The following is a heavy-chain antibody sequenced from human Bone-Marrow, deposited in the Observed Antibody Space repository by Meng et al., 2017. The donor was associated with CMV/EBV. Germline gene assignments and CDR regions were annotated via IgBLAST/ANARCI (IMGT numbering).Heavy chain of an antibody. J-gene: IGHJ3*02. CDR1: GYTFTSYG. Sequence: ASVKVSCKASGYTFTSYGISWVRQAPGQGLEWMGWISAYNGNTNYAQKLQGRVTMTTDTSTSTAYMELRSLRSEDTAVYYCARCRQYYYDSSGYPVGAFDIWGQGTMVTV. D-gene: IGHD3-22*01. V-gene: IGHV1-18*01. CDR3: ARCRQYYYDSSGYPVGAFDI. CDR2: ISAYNGNT.